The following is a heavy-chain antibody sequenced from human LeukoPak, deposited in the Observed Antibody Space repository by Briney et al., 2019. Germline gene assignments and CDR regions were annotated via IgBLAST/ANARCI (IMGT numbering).Heavy chain of an antibody. J-gene: IGHJ4*02. CDR1: GFTFSSYA. CDR2: ISGSGGTT. Sequence: GGSLRLSCAASGFTFSSYAMSWVRQAPGKGLEWVSVISGSGGTTYYADSVKGRFTISRDNSKNTLYLQMNSLRAEDTAVYYCAKKRYYDSSGREDSFDYWGQGTLVTVSS. D-gene: IGHD3-22*01. CDR3: AKKRYYDSSGREDSFDY. V-gene: IGHV3-23*01.